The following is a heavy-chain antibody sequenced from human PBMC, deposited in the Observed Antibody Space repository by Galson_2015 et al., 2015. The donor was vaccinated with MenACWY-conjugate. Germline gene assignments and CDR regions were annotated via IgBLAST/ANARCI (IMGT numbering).Heavy chain of an antibody. Sequence: SLRLSCAASGFTFSTYNMNWVRQAPGKGLEWLSYITSGSGTIYYADSVRGRFTISRDDAKNSLYLQMSSLLVEDTAVYCCTRDSNRGFDMDVWGQGTTVTVSS. CDR2: ITSGSGTI. CDR1: GFTFSTYN. J-gene: IGHJ6*02. CDR3: TRDSNRGFDMDV. D-gene: IGHD1-14*01. V-gene: IGHV3-48*03.